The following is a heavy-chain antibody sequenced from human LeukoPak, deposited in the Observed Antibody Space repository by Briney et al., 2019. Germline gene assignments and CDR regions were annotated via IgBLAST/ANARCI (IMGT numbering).Heavy chain of an antibody. CDR2: ISGYTGNT. V-gene: IGHV1-18*01. CDR3: ARSSWFGGRSEWRWFDP. Sequence: ASVKVSCKASGYTFSSYGISWVRQAPGQGLEWMGWISGYTGNTNHAQNLQGRVTMTTDTSTSTAYMELRSLRSDDTALYYCARSSWFGGRSEWRWFDPWGQGTLVTVSS. D-gene: IGHD3-10*01. J-gene: IGHJ5*02. CDR1: GYTFSSYG.